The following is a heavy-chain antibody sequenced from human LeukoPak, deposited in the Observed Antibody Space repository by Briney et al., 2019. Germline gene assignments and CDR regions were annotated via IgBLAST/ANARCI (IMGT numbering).Heavy chain of an antibody. V-gene: IGHV3-23*01. CDR2: ISGSGGST. D-gene: IGHD3-10*01. Sequence: PGGSLRLSCAVSGFTFSSYAMSWVRQAPGKGLEWVSAISGSGGSTYYTDSVKGRFTISRDNSKNTLYLQMNSLRAEDTAVYYCAKRSYYGSGSYFLDYWGQGTLVTVSS. CDR1: GFTFSSYA. J-gene: IGHJ4*02. CDR3: AKRSYYGSGSYFLDY.